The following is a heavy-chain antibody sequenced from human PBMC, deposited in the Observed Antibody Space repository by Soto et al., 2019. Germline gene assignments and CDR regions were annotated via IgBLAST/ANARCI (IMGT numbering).Heavy chain of an antibody. CDR1: GGTFSSYA. Sequence: QVQLVQSGAEVKKPGSSVKVSCKASGGTFSSYAISWVRQAPGQGLEWMGGIIPIFGTANYAQKFQGRVTITADESTSTAYMELSSLRSEDTAVYYCAGNVLRYTIPKYYGMDVWGQGTTVTVSS. CDR3: AGNVLRYTIPKYYGMDV. CDR2: IIPIFGTA. J-gene: IGHJ6*02. V-gene: IGHV1-69*01. D-gene: IGHD3-9*01.